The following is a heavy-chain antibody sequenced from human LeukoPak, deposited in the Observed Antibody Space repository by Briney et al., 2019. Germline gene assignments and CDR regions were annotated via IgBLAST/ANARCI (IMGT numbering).Heavy chain of an antibody. Sequence: ASVKVSCKASGYTFTSYYMHWVRQAPGQGLEWMGIINPSGGSTSYAQKFQGRVTMTRDTSTSTVYMELSSLRSEDTAVYYCARDSAVLWFGGDAFDIWGQGTMVTVSS. CDR2: INPSGGST. D-gene: IGHD3-10*01. CDR1: GYTFTSYY. CDR3: ARDSAVLWFGGDAFDI. V-gene: IGHV1-46*01. J-gene: IGHJ3*02.